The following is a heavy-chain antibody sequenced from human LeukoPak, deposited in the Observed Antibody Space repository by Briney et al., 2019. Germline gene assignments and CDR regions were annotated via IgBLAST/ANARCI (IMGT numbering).Heavy chain of an antibody. D-gene: IGHD3-10*01. CDR2: ISYDGSNK. CDR1: GFTFNTYW. J-gene: IGHJ4*02. Sequence: GGSLRLSCSASGFTFNTYWMSWVRQAPGKGLEWVAVISYDGSNKYYADSVKGRFTISRDNSKNTLYLQMNSLRAEDTAVYYCAKSSFGELLPFDYWGQGTLVTVSS. V-gene: IGHV3-30*18. CDR3: AKSSFGELLPFDY.